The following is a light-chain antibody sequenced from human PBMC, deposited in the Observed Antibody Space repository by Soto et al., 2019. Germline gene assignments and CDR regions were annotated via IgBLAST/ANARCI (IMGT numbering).Light chain of an antibody. CDR3: QQLNSYSEA. Sequence: IQLTQSASSLSASLGDRVTITCRASQGISSYLAWYQQKPGKAPKLLIYAASTLQSGVPSRFSGSGYGTDFNLTISSLQTEDFATYYCQQLNSYSEAFGQGTKVDIK. CDR1: QGISSY. J-gene: IGKJ1*01. V-gene: IGKV1-9*01. CDR2: AAS.